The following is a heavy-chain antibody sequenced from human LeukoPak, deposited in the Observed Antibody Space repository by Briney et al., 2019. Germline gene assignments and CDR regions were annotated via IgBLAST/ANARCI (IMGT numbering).Heavy chain of an antibody. CDR3: AKDQGIQLWLKYFQH. CDR2: ISGSGGTT. CDR1: GFNFSNYA. D-gene: IGHD5-18*01. V-gene: IGHV3-23*01. Sequence: GGSLRLSCAASGFNFSNYAMSWVRQAPGKGLEWVSAISGSGGTTLYADSVKGRFTISRDNSKSTLYLQMNSLRAEDTAVYYCAKDQGIQLWLKYFQHWGQGTLVTVSS. J-gene: IGHJ1*01.